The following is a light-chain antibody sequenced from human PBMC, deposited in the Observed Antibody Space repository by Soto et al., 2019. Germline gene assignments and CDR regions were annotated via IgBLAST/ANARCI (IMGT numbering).Light chain of an antibody. CDR2: AAS. CDR1: QGISNY. J-gene: IGKJ3*01. Sequence: DVQMTQSPSSLSASVGDRVTITCRASQGISNYLAWYQQKPGEIPQLLIYAASTLQSGVPSRFSGSGSGTDFTLTISSLQPIDVATYYGQKYNSAPFTFGPGTKVDIK. CDR3: QKYNSAPFT. V-gene: IGKV1-27*01.